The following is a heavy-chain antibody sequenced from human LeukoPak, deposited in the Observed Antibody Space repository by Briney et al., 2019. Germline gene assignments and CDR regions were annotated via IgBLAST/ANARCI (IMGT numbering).Heavy chain of an antibody. Sequence: SETLSLTCTVSGGSISSYYWSWIRQPPGKGLEWIGYIYYSGSTNYNPSLKSRVTISVDTSKNQFSLKLSSVTAADTAVYYCARADYGSGSYYKRTYYFDYWGQGTLVTVSS. V-gene: IGHV4-59*01. CDR2: IYYSGST. CDR1: GGSISSYY. CDR3: ARADYGSGSYYKRTYYFDY. D-gene: IGHD3-10*01. J-gene: IGHJ4*02.